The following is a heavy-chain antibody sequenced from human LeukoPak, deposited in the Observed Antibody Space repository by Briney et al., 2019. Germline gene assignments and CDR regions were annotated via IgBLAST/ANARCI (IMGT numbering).Heavy chain of an antibody. CDR2: IWYDGSNK. CDR1: GFTFSTYG. CDR3: ARNYGSGSYYPFDY. J-gene: IGHJ4*02. V-gene: IGHV3-33*01. D-gene: IGHD3-10*01. Sequence: GGSLRLSCAASGFTFSTYGMHWVRQAPGKGLEWVAVIWYDGSNKYYADSVKARFTISRDNSKNTLYLLMNSLRAEDTAVYYCARNYGSGSYYPFDYWGQGTLVTVSS.